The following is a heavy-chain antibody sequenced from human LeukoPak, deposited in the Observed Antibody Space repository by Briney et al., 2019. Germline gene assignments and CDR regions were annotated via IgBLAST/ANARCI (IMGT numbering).Heavy chain of an antibody. CDR1: GGSISSSSYY. CDR2: IYYSGST. J-gene: IGHJ5*02. V-gene: IGHV4-39*01. Sequence: SETLSLTCTVSGGSISSSSYYWGWIRQPPGKGLEWIGSIYYSGSTYYNPSLKSRVTISVDTSKNQFSLKLSSVTAADTAVYYCARLLGVINWFDPWGQGTLVIVSS. CDR3: ARLLGVINWFDP. D-gene: IGHD2-8*01.